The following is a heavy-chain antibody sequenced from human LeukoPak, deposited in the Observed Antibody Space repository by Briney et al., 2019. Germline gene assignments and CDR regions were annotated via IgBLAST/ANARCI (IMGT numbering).Heavy chain of an antibody. CDR2: IYYSGST. CDR3: ARDSIAARTFDY. Sequence: SETLSLTCTVSGGSISSSSYYWGWIRQPPGKGLEWIGSIYYSGSTYYNPSLKSRVTISVDTSKNRFSLKLSSVTAADTAVYYCARDSIAARTFDYWGQGTLVTVSS. V-gene: IGHV4-39*07. D-gene: IGHD6-6*01. J-gene: IGHJ4*02. CDR1: GGSISSSSYY.